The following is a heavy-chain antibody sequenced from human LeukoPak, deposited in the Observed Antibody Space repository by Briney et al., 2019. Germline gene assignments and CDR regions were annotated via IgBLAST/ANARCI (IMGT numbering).Heavy chain of an antibody. CDR2: IYYSGST. CDR1: GGSISSSSYY. J-gene: IGHJ6*03. Sequence: SETLSLTCTVSGGSISSSSYYWGWIRQPPGKGLEWIGSIYYSGSTYYNSSLKSRVTISVDTSKNQFSLKLSSVTAADTAVYYCATLPTLYYYDSSGPTRYYYYMDVWGKGTTVTVSS. CDR3: ATLPTLYYYDSSGPTRYYYYMDV. D-gene: IGHD3-22*01. V-gene: IGHV4-39*07.